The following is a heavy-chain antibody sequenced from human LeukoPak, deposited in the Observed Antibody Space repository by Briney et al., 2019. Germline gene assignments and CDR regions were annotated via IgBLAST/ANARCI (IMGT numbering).Heavy chain of an antibody. V-gene: IGHV3-23*01. CDR3: ASPGREQWLVRYFEL. Sequence: GGSLRLSCAASGFXFSNFAISWVRQAPGKGRERVSRISGSGGSTYYADSVKGRFTISRDNSKNTLYLQMNSLRAEDTAVYYCASPGREQWLVRYFELWGRGTLVTVSS. CDR2: ISGSGGST. J-gene: IGHJ2*01. D-gene: IGHD6-19*01. CDR1: GFXFSNFA.